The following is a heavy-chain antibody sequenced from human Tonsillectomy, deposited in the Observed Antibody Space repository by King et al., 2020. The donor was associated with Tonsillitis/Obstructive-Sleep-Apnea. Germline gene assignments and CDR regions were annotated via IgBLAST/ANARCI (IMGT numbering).Heavy chain of an antibody. Sequence: VQLVESGAEVKKPGASVKVSCKASGYTFTSYGISWVRQAPGQGLEWMGWISAYNGNTNYAQKLQGRVTMTKETSTGTAYLERRSLRSDDTAVYYCAIGGYELQLLCWGQGTLVTVSS. D-gene: IGHD2-2*01. V-gene: IGHV1-18*01. CDR1: GYTFTSYG. CDR2: ISAYNGNT. J-gene: IGHJ4*02. CDR3: AIGGYELQLLC.